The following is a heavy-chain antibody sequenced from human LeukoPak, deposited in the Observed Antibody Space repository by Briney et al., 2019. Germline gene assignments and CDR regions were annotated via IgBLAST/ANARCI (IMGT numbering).Heavy chain of an antibody. CDR2: ISSSSYI. D-gene: IGHD2-2*01. CDR3: ARYSASHSSHLDY. J-gene: IGHJ4*02. V-gene: IGHV3-21*01. Sequence: GGSLRLSCAASGFTFSSYWMSWVRHAPGKGLEWVSSISSSSYIYYADSVKGRFTISRDNAKNSLYLQMNSLRAEDTAVYYCARYSASHSSHLDYWGQGTLVTVSS. CDR1: GFTFSSYW.